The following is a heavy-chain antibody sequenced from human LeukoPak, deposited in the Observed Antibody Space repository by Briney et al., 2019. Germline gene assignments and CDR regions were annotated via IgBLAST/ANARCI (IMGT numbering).Heavy chain of an antibody. CDR2: ISSSSSNI. D-gene: IGHD4-17*01. CDR3: ARATVTTAENAFDI. CDR1: GFTFSSYS. J-gene: IGHJ3*02. Sequence: GGSLRLSCAASGFTFSSYSMNWVRQAPGKGLEWVSYISSSSSNIYYADSVKGRFTISRDNAKNSLYLQMNSLRDEDTAVYYCARATVTTAENAFDIWGQGTMVTVSS. V-gene: IGHV3-48*02.